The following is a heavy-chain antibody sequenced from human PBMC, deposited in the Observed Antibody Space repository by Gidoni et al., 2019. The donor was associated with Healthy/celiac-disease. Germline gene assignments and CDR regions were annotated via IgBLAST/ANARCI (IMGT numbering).Heavy chain of an antibody. V-gene: IGHV3-23*01. D-gene: IGHD6-6*01. CDR1: GFPFSSYA. Sequence: EVQLLESGGGLVQPGGSLRLSCAASGFPFSSYAMSWVRQAPGKGLEWVSAISGSGGSTYYADSVKGRFTISRDNSKNTLYLQMNSLRAEDTAVYYCAKGVESSSNYWYFDLWGRGTLVTVSS. J-gene: IGHJ2*01. CDR3: AKGVESSSNYWYFDL. CDR2: ISGSGGST.